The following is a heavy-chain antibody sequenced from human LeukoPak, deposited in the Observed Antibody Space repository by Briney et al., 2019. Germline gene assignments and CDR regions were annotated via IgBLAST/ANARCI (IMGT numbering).Heavy chain of an antibody. J-gene: IGHJ6*02. Sequence: GGSLRLSCAASGFTFDDYTMHWVRQAPGKGLEWVSLISWDGGSTYYADSVKGRFTISRDNSKNSLYLQVNSLRTEDTALYYCAKVDSDEISSNDYYGMDVWGQGTTVTVSS. CDR2: ISWDGGST. CDR1: GFTFDDYT. V-gene: IGHV3-43*01. CDR3: AKVDSDEISSNDYYGMDV. D-gene: IGHD6-6*01.